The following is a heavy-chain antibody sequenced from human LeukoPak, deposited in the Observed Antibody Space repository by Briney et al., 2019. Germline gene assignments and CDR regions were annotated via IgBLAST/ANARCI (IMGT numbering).Heavy chain of an antibody. CDR3: ARVCPISYYYGMDV. V-gene: IGHV4-30-4*01. D-gene: IGHD5-24*01. Sequence: PSETLSLTCTVSGGSISSGDYYWSWIRQPPGKGLEWIGYIYYSGSTYYIPSLKSRVTISVDTSKNQFSLKLSSVTAADTAVYYCARVCPISYYYGMDVWGQGTTVTVSS. CDR1: GGSISSGDYY. J-gene: IGHJ6*02. CDR2: IYYSGST.